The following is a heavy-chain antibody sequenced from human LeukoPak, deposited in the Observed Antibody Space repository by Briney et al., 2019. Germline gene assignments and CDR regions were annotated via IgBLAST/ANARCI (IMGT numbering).Heavy chain of an antibody. D-gene: IGHD5-24*01. CDR3: ARIISSEMATISGFYFDY. CDR2: IYYSGST. J-gene: IGHJ4*02. CDR1: GGSISSGGYY. V-gene: IGHV4-31*03. Sequence: SETLSLTCTVSGGSISSGGYYRSWIRQHPGKGLEWIGYIYYSGSTYYNPSLKSRVTISVDTSKNQFSLKLSSVTAADTAVYYCARIISSEMATISGFYFDYWGQGTLVTVSS.